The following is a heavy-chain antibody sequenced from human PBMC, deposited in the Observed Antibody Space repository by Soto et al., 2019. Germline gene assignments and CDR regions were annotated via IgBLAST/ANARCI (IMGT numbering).Heavy chain of an antibody. D-gene: IGHD2-15*01. J-gene: IGHJ6*02. Sequence: QVPLVESGGGVVQPGRSLRLSCAASGFTFSSYAMHWVRQAPGKGLEWVAVISYDGSNKYYADSVKGRFTISRDNSKNTLYLQMNSLRAEDTAVYYCARGTGDCSGGSCYYYYGMDVWGQGTTVTVSS. V-gene: IGHV3-30-3*01. CDR3: ARGTGDCSGGSCYYYYGMDV. CDR1: GFTFSSYA. CDR2: ISYDGSNK.